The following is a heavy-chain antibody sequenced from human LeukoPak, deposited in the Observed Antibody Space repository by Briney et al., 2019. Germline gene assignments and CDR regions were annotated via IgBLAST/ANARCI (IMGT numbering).Heavy chain of an antibody. V-gene: IGHV3-48*01. Sequence: PGGSLRLSCAASGLTFSSYSMNWVRQTAGKGLEWVSYISSSSSAIYYADSVKGRFTISRDNARNSLYLQMNSLRAEDTAVYHCARGRYFDYWGQGTLVTVSS. CDR1: GLTFSSYS. CDR3: ARGRYFDY. J-gene: IGHJ4*02. CDR2: ISSSSSAI.